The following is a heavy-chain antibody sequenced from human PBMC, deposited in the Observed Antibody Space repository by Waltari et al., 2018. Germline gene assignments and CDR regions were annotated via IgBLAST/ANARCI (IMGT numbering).Heavy chain of an antibody. CDR2: TYSRSKWYN. J-gene: IGHJ4*02. CDR1: GDSVSSNSAA. Sequence: QVQLQQSGPGLVKPSQTLSLTCAISGDSVSSNSAAWNWIRQSPSRGLEWLGRTYSRSKWYNDYAGSVKSRITINPDTSKNQFSLQLNSVTPEDTAVYYCAREEIHCSGGSCYRKDDYWGQGTLVTVSS. V-gene: IGHV6-1*01. CDR3: AREEIHCSGGSCYRKDDY. D-gene: IGHD2-15*01.